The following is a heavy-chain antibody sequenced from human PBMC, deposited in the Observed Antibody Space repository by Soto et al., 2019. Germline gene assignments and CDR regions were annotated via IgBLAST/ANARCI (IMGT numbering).Heavy chain of an antibody. D-gene: IGHD3-22*01. V-gene: IGHV1-18*01. J-gene: IGHJ6*02. CDR2: ISAYNGNT. Sequence: GASAKVSCKASGYTFTSYGISWLRQAPGQGLEWMGWISAYNGNTNYAQKLQGRVTMTTDTSTSTAYMELRSLRSDDTAVYYCARDSGYSSYYYYGMDVWGQGTTVTVSS. CDR1: GYTFTSYG. CDR3: ARDSGYSSYYYYGMDV.